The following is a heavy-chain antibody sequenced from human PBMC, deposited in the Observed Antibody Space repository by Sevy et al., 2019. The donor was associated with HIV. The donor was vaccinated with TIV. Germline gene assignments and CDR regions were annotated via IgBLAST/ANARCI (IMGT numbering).Heavy chain of an antibody. CDR2: ISGSGGET. CDR1: EITFSNYA. D-gene: IGHD3-16*01. CDR3: AKDLILVVGEALDI. V-gene: IGHV3-23*01. Sequence: GGSLRLSCAASEITFSNYAMSWVRQAPGKGLEWVSSISGSGGETYYADSVKGRFTNSRDKSKNRLYLQMNSLRAEDTAVYYCAKDLILVVGEALDIWGQGTMVTVSS. J-gene: IGHJ3*02.